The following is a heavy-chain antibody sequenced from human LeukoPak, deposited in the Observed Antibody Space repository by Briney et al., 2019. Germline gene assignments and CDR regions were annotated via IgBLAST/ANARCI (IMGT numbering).Heavy chain of an antibody. CDR2: IKQDGSEK. CDR1: AFTFSNYW. V-gene: IGHV3-7*01. J-gene: IGHJ6*02. CDR3: ARDRGYCSGGSCYPNYYGMDV. Sequence: GGSLRLSCAASAFTFSNYWMSWVRQAPGKGLEWVANIKQDGSEKYYVDSVKGRFTISRDNAKTSLYLQMNSLRAEDTAVYYCARDRGYCSGGSCYPNYYGMDVWGQGTTVTVSS. D-gene: IGHD2-15*01.